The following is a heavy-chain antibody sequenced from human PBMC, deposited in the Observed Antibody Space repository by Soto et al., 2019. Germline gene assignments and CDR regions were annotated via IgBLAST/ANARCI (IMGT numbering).Heavy chain of an antibody. Sequence: PSETLSLTCTVSGGSVSSGSYYWSWIRQPPGKGLEWIGYIYYSGSTNYNPSLKSRVTISVDTSKNQFSLKLSSVTAADTAVYYCARGRVYYDFWSGPFDIWGQGTMVTVS. V-gene: IGHV4-61*01. J-gene: IGHJ3*02. CDR3: ARGRVYYDFWSGPFDI. D-gene: IGHD3-3*01. CDR2: IYYSGST. CDR1: GGSVSSGSYY.